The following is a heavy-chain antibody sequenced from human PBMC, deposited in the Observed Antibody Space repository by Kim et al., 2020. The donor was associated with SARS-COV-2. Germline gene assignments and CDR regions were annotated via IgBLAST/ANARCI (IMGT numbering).Heavy chain of an antibody. CDR1: GFTFSSYA. D-gene: IGHD6-13*01. V-gene: IGHV3-23*01. Sequence: GGSLRLSCAVSGFTFSSYAMSWVRQAPGKGLEWVSAISGSGGSTYYADSVKGRFTISRDNSKNTLYLQMNSLRAEDTAVYYCAKDGKGYSSSWYQNYWYFDLWGRGTLVTVSS. CDR2: ISGSGGST. CDR3: AKDGKGYSSSWYQNYWYFDL. J-gene: IGHJ2*01.